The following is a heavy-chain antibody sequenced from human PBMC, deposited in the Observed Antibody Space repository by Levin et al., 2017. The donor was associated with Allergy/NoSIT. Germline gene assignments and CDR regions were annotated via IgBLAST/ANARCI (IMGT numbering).Heavy chain of an antibody. V-gene: IGHV3-48*01. J-gene: IGHJ4*02. CDR2: ISGNTRST. CDR3: ARDINGGGRDWVFDS. CDR1: GFTFSSYN. Sequence: GGSLRLSCAASGFTFSSYNMNWVRRAPGKALEWVSYISGNTRSTYYADSAKGRFTISRDNAKNSLYLQMNSLRVEDTAVYYCARDINGGGRDWVFDSWGQGTLVTVS. D-gene: IGHD3/OR15-3a*01.